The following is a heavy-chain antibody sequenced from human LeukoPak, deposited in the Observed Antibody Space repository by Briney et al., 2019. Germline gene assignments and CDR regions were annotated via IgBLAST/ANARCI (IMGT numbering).Heavy chain of an antibody. CDR2: IYYSGST. J-gene: IGHJ4*02. Sequence: PSETLSLTCTHSAGSIGTYSWNWIRQPPGKGLEWIGYIYYSGSTNYNPSLKSRVTISVDTSKNQFPLKLSSVTAADTAVYYCARIGTDYGGNSYFDYWGQGTLVTVSS. V-gene: IGHV4-59*08. D-gene: IGHD4-23*01. CDR1: AGSIGTYS. CDR3: ARIGTDYGGNSYFDY.